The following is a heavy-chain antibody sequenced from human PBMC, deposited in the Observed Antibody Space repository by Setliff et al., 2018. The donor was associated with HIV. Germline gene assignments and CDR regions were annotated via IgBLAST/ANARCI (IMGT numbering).Heavy chain of an antibody. CDR2: IYYSGRT. CDR3: ARGTGGHYYYYYYMDV. Sequence: PSETLSLTCTVSGGSISSGGYYWSWIRQHPGKGLEWIGYIYYSGRTYYNPSLKSRVTISVDTSEIQFSLYLQMNSLRAEDTAVYYCARGTGGHYYYYYYMDVWGKGTTVTVSS. D-gene: IGHD3-10*01. CDR1: GGSISSGGYY. V-gene: IGHV4-31*03. J-gene: IGHJ6*03.